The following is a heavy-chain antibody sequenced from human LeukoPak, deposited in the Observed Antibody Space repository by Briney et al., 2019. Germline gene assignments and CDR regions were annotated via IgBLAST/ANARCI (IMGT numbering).Heavy chain of an antibody. V-gene: IGHV3-53*01. J-gene: IGHJ3*02. D-gene: IGHD3-22*01. CDR3: ARDRRENYYDSSGYDASAFDI. CDR1: GFTVSSNY. Sequence: PGGSLRLSCAASGFTVSSNYMSWVCQAPGKGLEWVSVIYSGGSTYYADSVKGRFTISRDNSKNTLYLQMNSLRAEDTAVYYCARDRRENYYDSSGYDASAFDIWGQGTMVTVSS. CDR2: IYSGGST.